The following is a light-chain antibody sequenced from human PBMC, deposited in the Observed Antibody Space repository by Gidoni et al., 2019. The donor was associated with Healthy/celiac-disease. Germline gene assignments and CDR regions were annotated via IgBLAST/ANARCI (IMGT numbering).Light chain of an antibody. Sequence: QSALTQPATVSGSPGQSITISCTGTSSDVGGYNYFSWYQQPPGKAPNLMIYEVSNRPSGVPDRFSGSKSGNTASLTISGLQAEDEADYYCSSYTSSSTLRVFGGGTKLTVL. V-gene: IGLV2-14*01. CDR2: EVS. CDR3: SSYTSSSTLRV. CDR1: SSDVGGYNY. J-gene: IGLJ3*02.